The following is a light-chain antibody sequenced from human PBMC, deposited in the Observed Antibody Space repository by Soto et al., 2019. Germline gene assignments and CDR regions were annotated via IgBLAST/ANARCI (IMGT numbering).Light chain of an antibody. V-gene: IGKV1-27*01. J-gene: IGKJ1*01. CDR3: QKYNNAPRT. CDR2: AAS. CDR1: QGISNY. Sequence: DIQMTQSPSSLSASVGDTVTITCRASQGISNYLAWYQQKPGQVPNLLIYAASTLQSGVPSRFSGSGSGTDFTLTISSLRPEDVATYYCQKYNNAPRTVCQGTKVEI.